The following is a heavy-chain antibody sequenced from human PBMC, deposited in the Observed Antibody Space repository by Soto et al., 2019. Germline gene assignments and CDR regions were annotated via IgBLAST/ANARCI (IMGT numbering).Heavy chain of an antibody. CDR2: IYNDGTT. V-gene: IGHV3-53*01. Sequence: VGSLRLSCTAYGLGVRNNYMSWVRQAPGMGLEWVSVIYNDGTTYYADSVKGRFTLSRDTSKNTLSLQMDSLRAEDTAVYYCVRPLPSGRNYGMDVWGQGTTVTVSS. CDR3: VRPLPSGRNYGMDV. D-gene: IGHD3-10*01. CDR1: GLGVRNNY. J-gene: IGHJ6*02.